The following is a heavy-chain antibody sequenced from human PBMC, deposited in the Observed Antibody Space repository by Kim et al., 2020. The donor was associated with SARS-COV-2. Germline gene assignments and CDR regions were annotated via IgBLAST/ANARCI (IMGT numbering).Heavy chain of an antibody. CDR1: GFTFSNAW. CDR2: IKSKTDGGTT. J-gene: IGHJ4*02. V-gene: IGHV3-15*01. CDR3: TTIITMVRHQSQY. Sequence: GGSLRLSCAASGFTFSNAWMSWVRQAPGKGLEWVGRIKSKTDGGTTDYAAPVKGRFTISRDDSKNTLYLQMNSLKTEDTAVYYCTTIITMVRHQSQYWGQGTLVTVSS. D-gene: IGHD3-10*01.